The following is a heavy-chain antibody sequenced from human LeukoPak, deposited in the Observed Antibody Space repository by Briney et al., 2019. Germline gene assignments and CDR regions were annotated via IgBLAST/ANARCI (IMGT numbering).Heavy chain of an antibody. CDR2: ISLTGLT. CDR3: SRENGAFSPFGY. D-gene: IGHD2-8*01. Sequence: SETLSLTCGVSGGSISNTNWWSWVRQPPGQGLEWIGEISLTGLTHYNPSLESRVTVSLDKSKNQLSLNLTSVTAADTAVYYCSRENGAFSPFGYWGQGALVTVSS. V-gene: IGHV4-4*02. J-gene: IGHJ4*02. CDR1: GGSISNTNW.